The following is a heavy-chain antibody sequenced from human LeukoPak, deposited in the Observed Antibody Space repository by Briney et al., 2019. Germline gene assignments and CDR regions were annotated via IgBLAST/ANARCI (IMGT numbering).Heavy chain of an antibody. CDR3: ARRRRPSYNWFDP. CDR2: ISTYNGNT. V-gene: IGHV1-2*02. J-gene: IGHJ5*02. CDR1: GYTFSSYS. Sequence: GASVKVSCKASGYTFSSYSINWVRQAPGQGLEWMGWISTYNGNTNYAQKFQGRVTMTRDTSISTAYMELSRLRSDDTAVYYCARRRRPSYNWFDPWGQGTLVTVSS.